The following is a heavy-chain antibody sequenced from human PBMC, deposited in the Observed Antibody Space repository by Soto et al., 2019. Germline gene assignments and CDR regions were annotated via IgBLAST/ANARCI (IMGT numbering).Heavy chain of an antibody. J-gene: IGHJ6*02. V-gene: IGHV3-30*18. D-gene: IGHD3-10*01. Sequence: GGSLRLSCAASGFTFSSYGMHWVRQAPGKGLEWVAVISYDGSNKYYADSVKGRFTISRDNSKNTLYLQMNSLRAEDTAVYYCAKDVGRELAGCGEFAIYYYGMDVWGQGTTVTVSS. CDR1: GFTFSSYG. CDR3: AKDVGRELAGCGEFAIYYYGMDV. CDR2: ISYDGSNK.